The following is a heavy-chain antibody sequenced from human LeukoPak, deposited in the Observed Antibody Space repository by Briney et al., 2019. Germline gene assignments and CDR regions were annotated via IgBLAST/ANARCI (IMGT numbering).Heavy chain of an antibody. D-gene: IGHD4-11*01. CDR3: ASTVPHEGAFDI. CDR1: GGSFSGYY. CDR2: IYHSGST. V-gene: IGHV4-34*01. Sequence: PSETLSLTCAVYGGSFSGYYWSWIRQPPGKGLEWIGSIYHSGSTYYNPSLKSRVTISVDTSKNQFSLKLSSVTAADTAVYYCASTVPHEGAFDIWGQGTMVTVSS. J-gene: IGHJ3*02.